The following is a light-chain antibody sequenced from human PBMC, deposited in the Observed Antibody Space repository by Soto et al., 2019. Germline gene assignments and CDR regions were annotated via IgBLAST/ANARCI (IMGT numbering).Light chain of an antibody. CDR1: QSISSY. V-gene: IGKV1-39*01. J-gene: IGKJ1*01. CDR3: QQSHSTLST. CDR2: AAS. Sequence: DIQMTQTPSSLSASVGDRVTITCRASQSISSYLNWYQQKPGKAPKLLIYAASSLQSGVPSRFSGSGSGTDFTLTISSLQPEDFATNYCQQSHSTLSTFGQGTKVEIK.